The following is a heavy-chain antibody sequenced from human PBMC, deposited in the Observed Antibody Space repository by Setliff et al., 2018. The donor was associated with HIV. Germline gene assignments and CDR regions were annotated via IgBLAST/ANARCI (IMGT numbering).Heavy chain of an antibody. D-gene: IGHD5-18*01. V-gene: IGHV1-2*02. CDR3: ARGRNMPGYLHYYYMDV. CDR2: ISPKYGGT. J-gene: IGHJ6*03. Sequence: ASVKVSCKASGYSFSDYYIHWVRQAPGHGFQWMGWISPKYGGTNYAQKFQGRVTVTADESTSTAYMQLSSLRSDDTAVYYCARGRNMPGYLHYYYMDVWGKGSTVTVSS. CDR1: GYSFSDYY.